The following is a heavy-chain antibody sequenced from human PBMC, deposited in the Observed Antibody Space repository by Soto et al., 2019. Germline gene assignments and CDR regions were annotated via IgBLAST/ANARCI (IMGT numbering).Heavy chain of an antibody. CDR3: ARDAAAGLNDY. CDR1: GDTFTSYY. CDR2: INPSGDT. D-gene: IGHD6-13*01. J-gene: IGHJ4*02. V-gene: IGHV1-46*01. Sequence: ASVKVSCKASGDTFTSYYMHWVRQAPGQGLEWMGIINPSGDTSYAQKFQGRVTMTRDTSTSTAYMEVRSLRSDDTAVYYCARDAAAGLNDYWGQGTLVTVSS.